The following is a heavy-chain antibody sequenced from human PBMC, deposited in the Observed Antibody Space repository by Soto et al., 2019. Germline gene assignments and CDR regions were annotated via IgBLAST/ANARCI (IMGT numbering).Heavy chain of an antibody. CDR3: ARIKASRGTYYFDY. Sequence: SGPTLVNPTGTLTLTCTVSGFSLSNARMGVSWIRQPPGKALEWLAHIFSNDEKSYSTSLKSRLTISKDTSKSQVVLTMTNMDPVDTATYYCARIKASRGTYYFDYWGQGTLVTVSS. V-gene: IGHV2-26*01. J-gene: IGHJ4*02. D-gene: IGHD6-13*01. CDR1: GFSLSNARMG. CDR2: IFSNDEK.